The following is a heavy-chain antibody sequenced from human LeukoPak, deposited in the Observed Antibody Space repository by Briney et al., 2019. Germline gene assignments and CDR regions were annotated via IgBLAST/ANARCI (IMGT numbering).Heavy chain of an antibody. D-gene: IGHD1-26*01. CDR1: VFTFSSYG. CDR3: AKDRVGATFVFDY. V-gene: IGHV3-30*18. J-gene: IGHJ4*02. CDR2: ISYHGSKK. Sequence: GGTLRLSCAASVFTFSSYGMHWVPQAPAKGLEWVAVISYHGSKKYYADSVKGRFNISRDNSKNTLYLQMNSLRAEDTAVYYCAKDRVGATFVFDYWGQGTLVTVSS.